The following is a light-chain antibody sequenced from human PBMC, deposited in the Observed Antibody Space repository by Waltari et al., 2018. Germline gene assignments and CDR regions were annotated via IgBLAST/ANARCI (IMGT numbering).Light chain of an antibody. Sequence: QSALTQPASVSGSPGQSITISCTGTTSDVGGYNYVSWYRQQPGKAPKLMIYDVSKRPSGVSNRLSCSKSGNTASLTISGLQAEDEADYYCSSYTGEYVFGTGTKVTVL. V-gene: IGLV2-14*01. CDR3: SSYTGEYV. CDR1: TSDVGGYNY. CDR2: DVS. J-gene: IGLJ1*01.